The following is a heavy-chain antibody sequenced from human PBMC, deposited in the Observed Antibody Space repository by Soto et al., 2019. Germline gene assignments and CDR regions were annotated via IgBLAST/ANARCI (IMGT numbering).Heavy chain of an antibody. Sequence: EVQLVESGGGLVQPGGSLRLSCAASGFTFSSYSMNWVRQAPGKGLEWVSYISSSSSTIYYADSVKGRFTISRDNAKNSLYLQMNSLRDEDTAVYYCARDLLLVRYYYYGMDVWGQGTTVTVSS. CDR1: GFTFSSYS. CDR2: ISSSSSTI. V-gene: IGHV3-48*02. J-gene: IGHJ6*02. D-gene: IGHD6-13*01. CDR3: ARDLLLVRYYYYGMDV.